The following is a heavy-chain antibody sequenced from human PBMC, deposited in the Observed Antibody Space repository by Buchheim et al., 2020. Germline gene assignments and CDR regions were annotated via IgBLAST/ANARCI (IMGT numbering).Heavy chain of an antibody. CDR3: ARQYGSGSYFDY. CDR1: GGSINNGDYY. V-gene: IGHV4-30-4*01. D-gene: IGHD3-10*01. J-gene: IGHJ4*02. Sequence: QVQLQESGPGLVKPSQTLSLTCTVSGGSINNGDYYWSWIRQPPGKGLEWIGYIHHSGSTFYNASLKSRITISIETYKNQFSLKLRSVTAADTAVYYCARQYGSGSYFDYWGQGTL. CDR2: IHHSGST.